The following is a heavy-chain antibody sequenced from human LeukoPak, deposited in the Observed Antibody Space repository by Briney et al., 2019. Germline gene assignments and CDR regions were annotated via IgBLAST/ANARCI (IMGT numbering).Heavy chain of an antibody. D-gene: IGHD3-22*01. V-gene: IGHV1-24*01. CDR3: ATDTYYYDSSETLFDY. CDR2: IDPEDGET. CDR1: GYTLTELS. Sequence: ASVKVSCKVFGYTLTELSMHWVRQAPGKGLEWMGGIDPEDGETIYAQKFQGRVTMTEDTSTDTAYMELSSLRSEDTAVYYCATDTYYYDSSETLFDYGGKGTLVTVSP. J-gene: IGHJ4*02.